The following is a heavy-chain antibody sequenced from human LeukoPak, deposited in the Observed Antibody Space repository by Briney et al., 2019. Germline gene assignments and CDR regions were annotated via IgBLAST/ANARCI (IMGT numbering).Heavy chain of an antibody. Sequence: PSETLSLTCTVSGGSISSSSYYWGWIRQPPGRGLEWIGEINHSGSTNYNPSLKSRVTISVDTSKNQFSLKLSSVTAADTAVYYCAREGGGYGDYYYYYYMDVWGKGTTVTVSS. J-gene: IGHJ6*03. V-gene: IGHV4-39*07. D-gene: IGHD4-17*01. CDR2: INHSGST. CDR1: GGSISSSSYY. CDR3: AREGGGYGDYYYYYYMDV.